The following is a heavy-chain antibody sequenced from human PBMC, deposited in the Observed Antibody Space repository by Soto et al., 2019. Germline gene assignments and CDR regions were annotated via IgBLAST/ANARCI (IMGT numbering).Heavy chain of an antibody. V-gene: IGHV1-18*01. CDR2: ISAYNGST. D-gene: IGHD3-3*01. CDR3: ARMYYDFWSGYYQNWFDP. CDR1: GYTFTSYG. J-gene: IGHJ5*02. Sequence: ASVKVSCKASGYTFTSYGISWVRQAPGQGLEWMGWISAYNGSTNYAQKLQGRVTMTTDTSTSTAYMELRSLRSDDTALYYCARMYYDFWSGYYQNWFDPWGQGTLVTVSS.